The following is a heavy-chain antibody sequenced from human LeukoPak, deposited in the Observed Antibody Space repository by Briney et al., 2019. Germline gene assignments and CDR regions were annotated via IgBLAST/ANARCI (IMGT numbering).Heavy chain of an antibody. CDR2: IYHSGNT. V-gene: IGHV4-4*02. CDR3: ARGTAAAGNFEY. Sequence: SETLSLTCAVSGGSISSSNWWSWVRRPPGKGLEWMGEIYHSGNTNYNSSLKGRITMSVDKSKNQLSLKLSSVTAADTAVYYCARGTAAAGNFEYWGQGTLVTVSS. CDR1: GGSISSSNW. J-gene: IGHJ4*02. D-gene: IGHD6-13*01.